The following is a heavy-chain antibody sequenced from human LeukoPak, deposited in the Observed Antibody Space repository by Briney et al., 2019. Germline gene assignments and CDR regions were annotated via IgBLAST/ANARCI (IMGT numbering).Heavy chain of an antibody. D-gene: IGHD2-8*01. CDR3: AREMVYVPFDY. V-gene: IGHV3-48*04. Sequence: GGSLRLSCAASGFTFSSYSMNWVRQAPGKGLEWVSYISSSSSTIYYADSVKGRFTISRDNAKNSLYLKMNSLRAEDTAVYYCAREMVYVPFDYWGQGTLVTVSS. J-gene: IGHJ4*02. CDR1: GFTFSSYS. CDR2: ISSSSSTI.